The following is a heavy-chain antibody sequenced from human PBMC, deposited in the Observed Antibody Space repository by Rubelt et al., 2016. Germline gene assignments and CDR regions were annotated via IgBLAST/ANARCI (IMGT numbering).Heavy chain of an antibody. CDR2: IYYSGST. J-gene: IGHJ3*02. D-gene: IGHD2-2*01. CDR3: ARLQLGGAFDI. CDR1: GDSISNDYH. V-gene: IGHV4-39*01. Sequence: QVQLQESGPGLVKPSETLSLTCTVSGDSISNDYHWGWIRQPPGKGLEWIGSIYYSGSTYYNPSLKSRVTISVDTSKSQFSLKLSSVTAADTAVYYCARLQLGGAFDIWGQGTMVTVSS.